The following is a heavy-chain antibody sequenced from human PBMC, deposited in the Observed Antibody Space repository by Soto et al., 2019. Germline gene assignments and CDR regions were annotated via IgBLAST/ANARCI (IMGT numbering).Heavy chain of an antibody. CDR1: GGSISSYY. V-gene: IGHV4-59*08. J-gene: IGHJ3*02. D-gene: IGHD1-1*01. CDR3: VNERHDAFDI. CDR2: IYYSGST. Sequence: SETLSLTCTVSGGSISSYYWSWIRQPPGKGLEWIGYIYYSGSTNYNPSLKSRVTISVDTSKNQFSLKLSSVTAADTAVYYCVNERHDAFDIWGQGTMVTVSS.